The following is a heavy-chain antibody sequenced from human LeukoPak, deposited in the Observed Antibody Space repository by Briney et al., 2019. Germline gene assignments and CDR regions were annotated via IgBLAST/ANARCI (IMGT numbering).Heavy chain of an antibody. CDR1: GGSISNRDYY. CDR3: ARRYSSSWGEEYYFDY. V-gene: IGHV4-39*07. Sequence: SETLSLTCTVSGGSISNRDYYWGWIRQPPGKGLEWIGLIHYSGSTYYNPSLKSRVTISVDTSKNQFSLKLNSVTAADTAVYYCARRYSSSWGEEYYFDYWGQGTLVTVSS. D-gene: IGHD6-13*01. CDR2: IHYSGST. J-gene: IGHJ4*02.